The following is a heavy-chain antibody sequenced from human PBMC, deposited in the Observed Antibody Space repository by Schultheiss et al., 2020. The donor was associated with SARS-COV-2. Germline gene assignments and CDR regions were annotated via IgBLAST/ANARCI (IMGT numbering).Heavy chain of an antibody. Sequence: KVYCKASGYTFTSYWIGWVRQMPGKGLEWMGIIYPGDSDTRYSPSFQGQVTISADKSISTAYLQWSSLKASDTAMYYCARGSWFDPWGQGTLVTVSS. CDR2: IYPGDSDT. J-gene: IGHJ5*02. CDR1: GYTFTSYW. CDR3: ARGSWFDP. V-gene: IGHV5-51*01.